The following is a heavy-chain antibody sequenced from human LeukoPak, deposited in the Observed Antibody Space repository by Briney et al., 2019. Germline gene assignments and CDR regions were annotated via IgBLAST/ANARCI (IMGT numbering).Heavy chain of an antibody. CDR2: INHSGST. J-gene: IGHJ4*02. D-gene: IGHD3-10*01. V-gene: IGHV4-34*01. Sequence: PSETLSLTCAVYGGSFSGYYWSWIRQTPGKGLEWIGEINHSGSTNYNPSLKSRVTISVDTSKNQFSLKLSSVTAADTAVYYCARYLYYGGVDYWGQGTLVTVSS. CDR3: ARYLYYGGVDY. CDR1: GGSFSGYY.